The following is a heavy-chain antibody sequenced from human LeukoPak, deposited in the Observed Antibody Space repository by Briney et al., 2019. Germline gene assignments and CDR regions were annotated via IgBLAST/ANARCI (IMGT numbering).Heavy chain of an antibody. CDR1: GYTFTSYG. CDR2: ISAYNGNT. D-gene: IGHD2-21*02. Sequence: GASVKVSCKASGYTFTSYGISWVRQAPGQGLEWMGWISAYNGNTNYAQKLQGRVTMTTDTSTSTAYMELRSLRSDDTAVYYCAREELAYCGGDCYSDYWGQGTLVTVSS. J-gene: IGHJ4*02. CDR3: AREELAYCGGDCYSDY. V-gene: IGHV1-18*01.